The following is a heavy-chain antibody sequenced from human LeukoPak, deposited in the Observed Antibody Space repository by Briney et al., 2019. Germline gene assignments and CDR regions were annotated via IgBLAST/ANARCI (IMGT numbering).Heavy chain of an antibody. Sequence: SETLSLTCTVSGGSISSYYWSWIRQPPGKGLEWIGYIYYSGSTNYNPSLKSRVTISVDTSKNQFSLKLSSVTAADTAVYYCARDRGYCNGGSCYGWFDPWGQGTLVTVSS. V-gene: IGHV4-59*01. CDR1: GGSISSYY. CDR3: ARDRGYCNGGSCYGWFDP. J-gene: IGHJ5*02. CDR2: IYYSGST. D-gene: IGHD2-15*01.